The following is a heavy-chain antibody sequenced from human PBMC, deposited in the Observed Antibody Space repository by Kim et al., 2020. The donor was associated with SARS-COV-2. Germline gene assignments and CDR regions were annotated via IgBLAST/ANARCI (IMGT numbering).Heavy chain of an antibody. CDR2: ISYDGSNK. D-gene: IGHD6-19*01. J-gene: IGHJ4*01. CDR3: ARDLLTIAVAGYFDY. V-gene: IGHV3-30-3*01. CDR1: GFTFSSYA. Sequence: GGSLRLSCAASGFTFSSYAMHWVRQAPGKGLEWVAVISYDGSNKYYADSVKGRFTISRDNSKNTLYLQMNSLRAEDTAVYYCARDLLTIAVAGYFDYWG.